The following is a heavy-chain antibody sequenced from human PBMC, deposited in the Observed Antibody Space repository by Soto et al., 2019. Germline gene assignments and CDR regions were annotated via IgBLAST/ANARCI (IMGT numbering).Heavy chain of an antibody. J-gene: IGHJ4*02. CDR2: ISGSGGST. V-gene: IGHV3-23*01. D-gene: IGHD6-19*01. CDR3: AKAWAVAGTGPVDY. Sequence: PGGSLRLSCAASGFTFSSYAMSWVRQAPGKGPEWVSAISGSGGSTYYADSVKGRFTISRDNSKNTLYLQMNSLRAEDTAVYYCAKAWAVAGTGPVDYWGQGTLVTVSS. CDR1: GFTFSSYA.